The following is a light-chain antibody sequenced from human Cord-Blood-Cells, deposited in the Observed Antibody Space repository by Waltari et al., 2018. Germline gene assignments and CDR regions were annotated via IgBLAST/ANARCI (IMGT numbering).Light chain of an antibody. CDR2: EVS. Sequence: QSALTQPASVSGSPGQSITISCTGTSSAVGSYNLVSWYQQHPGKAPKLMIYEVSKRPSGVSNRFSGSKSGNTASLTISGLQAEDEADYYCCSYAGSSLYVFGTGTKVTVL. CDR1: SSAVGSYNL. J-gene: IGLJ1*01. V-gene: IGLV2-23*02. CDR3: CSYAGSSLYV.